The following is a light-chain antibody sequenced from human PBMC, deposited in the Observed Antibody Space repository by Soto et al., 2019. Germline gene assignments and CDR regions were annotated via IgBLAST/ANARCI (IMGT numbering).Light chain of an antibody. V-gene: IGLV2-14*01. Sequence: QSALTQPASVSGSPGQSITISCTGTSSDVGCYIYVSWYQQHPGKAPKLMIYEVSNRPSGVSYRFSGSKSGNTASLTISGLQAEDEADYYCSSHTSSNTRVFGTGTKLTVL. CDR1: SSDVGCYIY. CDR2: EVS. CDR3: SSHTSSNTRV. J-gene: IGLJ1*01.